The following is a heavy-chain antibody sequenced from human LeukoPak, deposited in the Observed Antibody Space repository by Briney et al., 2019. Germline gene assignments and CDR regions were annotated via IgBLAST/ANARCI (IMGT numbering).Heavy chain of an antibody. J-gene: IGHJ4*02. Sequence: KTSETLSLTCSVSGGSISSNSYYWGWIRQPPGKGLDWIGSIYYRGSTYYNPSLKSRVTISVDTSKNQFSLKLSSVIAADTAVYYCARSYPSRDIVVVPADYFDYWGQGTLVTVSS. V-gene: IGHV4-39*07. D-gene: IGHD2-2*01. CDR3: ARSYPSRDIVVVPADYFDY. CDR1: GGSISSNSYY. CDR2: IYYRGST.